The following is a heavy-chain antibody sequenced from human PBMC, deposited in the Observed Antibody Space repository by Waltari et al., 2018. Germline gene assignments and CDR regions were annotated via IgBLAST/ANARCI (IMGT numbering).Heavy chain of an antibody. D-gene: IGHD2-2*01. CDR3: ARDTAGSSTSCPLDY. V-gene: IGHV1-69*01. Sequence: QVQLVQSGAEVKKPGSSVKVSCKASGGTFSSYAISWVRQAPGQGLEWMGGISPILGTANYAQKFQGRVTLTADESTSTAYMGRSSLRSKDTAVYSCARDTAGSSTSCPLDYWAREPWSPSPQ. CDR1: GGTFSSYA. CDR2: ISPILGTA. J-gene: IGHJ4*02.